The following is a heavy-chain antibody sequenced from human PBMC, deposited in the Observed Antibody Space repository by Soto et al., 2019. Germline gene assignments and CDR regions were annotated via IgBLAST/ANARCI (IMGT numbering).Heavy chain of an antibody. CDR1: GYTFTGYY. Sequence: ASVKVSCKASGYTFTGYYMHWVRQAPGQGLEWMGWINPNSGGTNYAQKFQGWVTMTRDTSISTAYMELSRLRSDDTAVYYCARSYYDSSGYGYYFDYWGQGTLVTVSS. CDR2: INPNSGGT. CDR3: ARSYYDSSGYGYYFDY. J-gene: IGHJ4*02. V-gene: IGHV1-2*04. D-gene: IGHD3-22*01.